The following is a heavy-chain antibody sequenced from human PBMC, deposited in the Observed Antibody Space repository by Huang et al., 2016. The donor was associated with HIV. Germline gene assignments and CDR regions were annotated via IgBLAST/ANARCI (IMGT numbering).Heavy chain of an antibody. J-gene: IGHJ3*01. CDR3: TTPVVV. CDR2: IKSKTHGGTV. Sequence: EVQLVESGGGLVKPGGSLRLSCAASGIAFSNAWMSWVRQGPGKGLEWLGRIKSKTHGGTVDYAAAVKGRFTISRDDSKSTLYLQMNSLKTDDTAVYFCTTPVVVWGQGTMVTVSS. V-gene: IGHV3-15*01. CDR1: GIAFSNAW.